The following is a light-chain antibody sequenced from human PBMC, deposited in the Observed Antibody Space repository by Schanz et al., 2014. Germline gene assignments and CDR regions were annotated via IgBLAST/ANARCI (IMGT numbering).Light chain of an antibody. V-gene: IGKV3D-20*02. J-gene: IGKJ4*01. Sequence: EIVLTQSPATLSLSPGEGATLSCGASQSVSSSYLAWYQQKPGLAPRLLIYDASSRATGIPDRFSGSGSGTDFTLTISRLEPEDFAVYYCQQRSNWQAITFGGGTKVEI. CDR3: QQRSNWQAIT. CDR2: DAS. CDR1: QSVSSSY.